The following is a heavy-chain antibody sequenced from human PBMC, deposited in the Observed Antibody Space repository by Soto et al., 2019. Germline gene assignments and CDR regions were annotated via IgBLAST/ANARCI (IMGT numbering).Heavy chain of an antibody. CDR1: GDSISSDDYY. Sequence: SETLSLTCTVSGDSISSDDYYWNWIRQPPGKGLEWIGYISYSGGTYYNPSLKSRVSISVDTSKNHFSLDLNSVTAADTAMYFCAAELSGYSYGPVDVYWGQGTLVTVSS. J-gene: IGHJ4*02. CDR3: AAELSGYSYGPVDVY. D-gene: IGHD5-18*01. CDR2: ISYSGGT. V-gene: IGHV4-30-4*01.